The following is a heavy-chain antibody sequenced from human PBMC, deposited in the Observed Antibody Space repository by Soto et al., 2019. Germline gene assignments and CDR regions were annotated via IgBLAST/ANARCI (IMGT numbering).Heavy chain of an antibody. J-gene: IGHJ4*02. CDR2: IYSGGST. CDR1: GFTVSSNY. D-gene: IGHD6-6*01. Sequence: EVQLVETGGGLIQPGGSLRLSCAASGFTVSSNYMSWVRQAPGKGLEWVSVIYSGGSTYYADSVKGRVTISRDNYKNTLYLQMNSLRAEDTAVYYCSSSPETYFDYWGQGTLVTVSS. V-gene: IGHV3-53*02. CDR3: SSSPETYFDY.